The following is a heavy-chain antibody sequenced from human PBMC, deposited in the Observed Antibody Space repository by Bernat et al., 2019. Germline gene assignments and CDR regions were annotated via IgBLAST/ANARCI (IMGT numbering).Heavy chain of an antibody. CDR2: INAGGGRT. CDR3: GKDAEVCSGSTCYRPSNY. D-gene: IGHD2-15*01. CDR1: GFTFSTYA. Sequence: EVQLVESGGGLVQPGGSLRLSCEASGFTFSTYAMSWVRQAPGKGLEWVSGINAGGGRTYYADSVKGRFTISRDNSKNTVDLQMNSLRAEETALYYCGKDAEVCSGSTCYRPSNYWGQGTLVTVSA. J-gene: IGHJ4*02. V-gene: IGHV3-23*04.